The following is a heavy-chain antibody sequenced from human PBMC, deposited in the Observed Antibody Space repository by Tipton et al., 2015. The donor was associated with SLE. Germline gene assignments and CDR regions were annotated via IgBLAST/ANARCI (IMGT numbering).Heavy chain of an antibody. CDR1: GGSISSYY. Sequence: LRLSCTVSGGSISSYYWSWIRQPPGRGLEWIGYIYTSGSTNYNPSLKSRVTISVDTSKNQFSLKLSSVTAADTAVYYCARDVTIFGVDYYYYYMDVWGKGTTVTVSS. CDR2: IYTSGST. J-gene: IGHJ6*03. V-gene: IGHV4-4*08. CDR3: ARDVTIFGVDYYYYYMDV. D-gene: IGHD3-3*01.